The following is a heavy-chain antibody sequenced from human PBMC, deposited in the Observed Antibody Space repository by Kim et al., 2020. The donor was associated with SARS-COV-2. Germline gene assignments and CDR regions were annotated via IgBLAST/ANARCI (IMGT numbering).Heavy chain of an antibody. J-gene: IGHJ4*02. CDR2: INTGDGNT. CDR1: GYTFINYH. CDR3: ARVTTETMTFDY. V-gene: IGHV1-3*04. D-gene: IGHD4-17*01. Sequence: ASVKVSCKASGYTFINYHMHWVRQGPGQRLEWMAWINTGDGNTRYSQKFQDRVTITRDTSASTVYMELSSLRSEDTAVYFCARVTTETMTFDYWGQGTLVTVSS.